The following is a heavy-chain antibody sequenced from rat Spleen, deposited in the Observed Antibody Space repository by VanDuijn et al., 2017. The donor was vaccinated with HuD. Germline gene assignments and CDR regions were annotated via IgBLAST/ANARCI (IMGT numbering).Heavy chain of an antibody. Sequence: EVQLVESGGGLVQPGRSLKLSCAASGFTFSTYGMHWIRQAPTKGLEWVASISPSTVNTYYRDSVKGRFTISRDNAGSTLYLQMDSLRSEDTATYYCATRDYNTYIGDYWGQGVMVTVSS. V-gene: IGHV5-19*01. D-gene: IGHD1-2*01. CDR3: ATRDYNTYIGDY. CDR2: ISPSTVNT. J-gene: IGHJ2*01. CDR1: GFTFSTYG.